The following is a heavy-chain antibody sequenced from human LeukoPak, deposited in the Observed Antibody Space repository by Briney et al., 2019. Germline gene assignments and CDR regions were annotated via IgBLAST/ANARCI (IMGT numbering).Heavy chain of an antibody. CDR3: ARRTWYGTAYYYYFIDV. D-gene: IGHD6-13*01. J-gene: IGHJ6*03. Sequence: SQTLSLTCTVSGGSISSGGYYWSWIRQHPGKGLEWIGYIYYSGSTYYNPSLKSRVTISLDTSKNQFSLQLRSVTAMDSAMYYCARRTWYGTAYYYYFIDVWGKGTTVTVSS. CDR1: GGSISSGGYY. V-gene: IGHV4-31*03. CDR2: IYYSGST.